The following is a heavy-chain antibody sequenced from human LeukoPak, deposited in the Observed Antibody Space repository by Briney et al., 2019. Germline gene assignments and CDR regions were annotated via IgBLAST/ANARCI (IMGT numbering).Heavy chain of an antibody. CDR2: ISSSGSTI. Sequence: GGSLRLSCAASGFTFSDYYMSWIRQAPGKGLEWVSYISSSGSTIYYADSVKGRFTISRDNARNSLYLQMGNLRAEDTGVYYCARDFYDGFALDYWGQGTLVTVSS. V-gene: IGHV3-11*04. CDR1: GFTFSDYY. J-gene: IGHJ4*02. CDR3: ARDFYDGFALDY. D-gene: IGHD2/OR15-2a*01.